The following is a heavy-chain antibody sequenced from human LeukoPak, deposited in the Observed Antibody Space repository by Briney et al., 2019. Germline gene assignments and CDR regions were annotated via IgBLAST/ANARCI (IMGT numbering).Heavy chain of an antibody. CDR1: GYTFTGYY. CDR3: ARDRVLVVVITIEGMDV. Sequence: ASVKVSCKASGYTFTGYYMHWVQQAPGQGLEWMGWINPNSGGTNYAQKFQGRVTMTRDTSISTAYMELSRLRSDDTAVYYCARDRVLVVVITIEGMDVWGQGTTVTVSS. CDR2: INPNSGGT. J-gene: IGHJ6*02. D-gene: IGHD3-22*01. V-gene: IGHV1-2*02.